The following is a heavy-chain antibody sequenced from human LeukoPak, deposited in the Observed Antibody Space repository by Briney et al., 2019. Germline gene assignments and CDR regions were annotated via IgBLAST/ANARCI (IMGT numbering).Heavy chain of an antibody. CDR3: VRVGRSGRKSLGVEAPDV. D-gene: IGHD1-26*01. CDR1: GGSFSGYY. V-gene: IGHV4-34*01. J-gene: IGHJ6*04. CDR2: INHSGST. Sequence: SETLSLTCAVYGGSFSGYYWSWIRQPPGKGLEWIGEINHSGSTNYNPSLKSRVTISVDTSKNQFSLKLSSVTAADTAVYYCVRVGRSGRKSLGVEAPDVWGKGTTVTVSS.